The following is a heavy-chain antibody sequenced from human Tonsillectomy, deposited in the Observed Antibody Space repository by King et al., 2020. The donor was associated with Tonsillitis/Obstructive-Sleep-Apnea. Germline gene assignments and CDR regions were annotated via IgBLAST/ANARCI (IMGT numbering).Heavy chain of an antibody. CDR1: GGSISRGGYY. CDR2: IYYSGGT. J-gene: IGHJ4*02. CDR3: ARDRCSGGSCYPDY. V-gene: IGHV4-31*03. D-gene: IGHD2-15*01. Sequence: VQLQESGPGLVKPSQTLSLTCTVAGGSISRGGYYWSWIRQHPGKGLEWIGDIYYSGGTYYNPCLTSRVTISVDTSKNQFSLKLSSVTAADTAVYYCARDRCSGGSCYPDYWGQGTLVTVSS.